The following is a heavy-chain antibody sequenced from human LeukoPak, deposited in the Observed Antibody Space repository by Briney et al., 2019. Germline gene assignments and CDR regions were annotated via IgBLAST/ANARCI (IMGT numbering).Heavy chain of an antibody. CDR1: GHSFTSHW. V-gene: IGHV5-51*01. Sequence: GESLKISCKGSGHSFTSHWIGWVRQMPGKGLEWMGIIYPGDSDTRYSPSFQGQVTISADKSISTAYLQWSSLKASDTAMYDCASLNYCSSTSCYGGYFDYWGQGTLVTVSS. CDR3: ASLNYCSSTSCYGGYFDY. D-gene: IGHD2-2*01. J-gene: IGHJ4*02. CDR2: IYPGDSDT.